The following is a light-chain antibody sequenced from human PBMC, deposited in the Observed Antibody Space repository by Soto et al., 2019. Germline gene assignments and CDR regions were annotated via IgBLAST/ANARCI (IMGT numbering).Light chain of an antibody. CDR3: QQYYSVPHT. V-gene: IGKV4-1*01. J-gene: IGKJ2*01. CDR1: RSVLYNSNNQNY. Sequence: DIVMTQSPDSLAVSLGERATINCKSSRSVLYNSNNQNYLAWYQQKPGQPPKLLIYWASSRESGVPDRFSGSRSRTDFTLTISSLQAEDVAVYYCQQYYSVPHTFGQGSKLEIK. CDR2: WAS.